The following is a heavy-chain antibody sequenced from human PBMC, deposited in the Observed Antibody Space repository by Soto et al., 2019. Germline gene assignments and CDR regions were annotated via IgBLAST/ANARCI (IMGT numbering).Heavy chain of an antibody. V-gene: IGHV3-9*01. Sequence: VQLVESGGGLVQPGGSLRLSCVGSGFTLDDASSEFIFADYAIHWVRQAPWKGLEWVSSISCNSGAKGSADSVKGRFSISRDNAKTSLFLQMDSLRPEDTALYYCAKVGPKWSADAFDIWGQGTMVTVSS. CDR2: ISCNSGAK. CDR3: AKVGPKWSADAFDI. CDR1: GFTLDDASSEFIFADYA. D-gene: IGHD2-15*01. J-gene: IGHJ3*02.